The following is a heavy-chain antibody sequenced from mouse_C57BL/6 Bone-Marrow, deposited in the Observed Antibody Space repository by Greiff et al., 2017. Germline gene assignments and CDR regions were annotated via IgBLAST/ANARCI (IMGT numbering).Heavy chain of an antibody. V-gene: IGHV8-8*01. D-gene: IGHD2-1*01. CDR3: ARIADGKGGFDY. CDR1: GFSLSTFGMG. CDR2: LWWDDDK. Sequence: QVTLKESGPGILQPSQTLSLTCSFSGFSLSTFGMGVVWIRHPSGQGLEWLAHLWWDDDKYYNPALKGTLTISKNTSKNQVFLKIANLDTADTATYYCARIADGKGGFDYWGQGTTLTVSS. J-gene: IGHJ2*01.